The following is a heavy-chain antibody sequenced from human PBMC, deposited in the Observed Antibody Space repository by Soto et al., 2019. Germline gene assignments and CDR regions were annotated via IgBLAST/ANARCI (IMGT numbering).Heavy chain of an antibody. Sequence: SVKVSCKASGFTFTSSAVQWVRQARGQRLEWIGWIVVGSGNTNYAQKFQERVTITRDMSTSTAYMELSSLRSEDTAVYYCAAFELNLHSYYGTDVCGEGPTVPVYS. CDR1: GFTFTSSA. D-gene: IGHD1-26*01. J-gene: IGHJ6*04. CDR2: IVVGSGNT. V-gene: IGHV1-58*01. CDR3: AAFELNLHSYYGTDV.